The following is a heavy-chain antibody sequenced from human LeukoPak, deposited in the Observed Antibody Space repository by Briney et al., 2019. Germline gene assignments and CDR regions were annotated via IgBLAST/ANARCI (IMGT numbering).Heavy chain of an antibody. D-gene: IGHD2-15*01. Sequence: KPSETLSLTCAVYGGSFSGYYWSWIRQPPGKGLEWIGEINHSRSTNYNPSLKSRVTISVDTSKNQFSLKLSSVTAADTAVYYCARGYCSVGSCYSWFDPWGQGTLVTVSS. J-gene: IGHJ5*02. V-gene: IGHV4-34*01. CDR3: ARGYCSVGSCYSWFDP. CDR1: GGSFSGYY. CDR2: INHSRST.